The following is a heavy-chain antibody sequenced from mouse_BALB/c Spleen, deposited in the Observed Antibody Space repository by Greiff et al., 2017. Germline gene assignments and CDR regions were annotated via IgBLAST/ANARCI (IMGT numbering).Heavy chain of an antibody. CDR3: ARGAKTNWYFDV. CDR1: GYTFTDYN. J-gene: IGHJ1*01. V-gene: IGHV1S29*02. CDR2: IYPYNGGT. Sequence: VQLQQSGPELVKPGASVKISCKASGYTFTDYNMHWVKQSHGKSLEWIGYIYPYNGGTGYNQKFKSKATLTVDNSSSTAYMELRSLTSEDSAVYYCARGAKTNWYFDVWGAGTTVTVSS.